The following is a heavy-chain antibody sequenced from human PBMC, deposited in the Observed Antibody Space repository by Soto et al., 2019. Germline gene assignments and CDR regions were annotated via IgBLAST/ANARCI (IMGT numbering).Heavy chain of an antibody. CDR3: ATIGHLVETISFDY. Sequence: SVKVSCKASGGTFSSYAISWVRQAPGQGLEWMGGIIPIFGTANYAQKFQGRVTITADKSTSTAYMELSSLRSEDTAVYYCATIGHLVETISFDYWGQGTPVTVSS. J-gene: IGHJ4*02. V-gene: IGHV1-69*06. CDR1: GGTFSSYA. CDR2: IIPIFGTA. D-gene: IGHD2-21*02.